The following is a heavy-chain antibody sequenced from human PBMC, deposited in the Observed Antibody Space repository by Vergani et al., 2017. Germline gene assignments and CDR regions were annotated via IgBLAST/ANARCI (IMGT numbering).Heavy chain of an antibody. V-gene: IGHV1-3*01. J-gene: IGHJ6*03. CDR3: ASQLVGATGRGYYYXMDV. D-gene: IGHD1-26*01. Sequence: QVQLVQSGAEVKKPGASVKVSCKASGYTFTSYAMHWVRQAPGQRLEWMGWINAGNGNTKYSQKFQGRVTITWDTSASTAYMELSSLRSEDTAVYYCASQLVGATGRGYYYXMDVWGKGTTVTVSS. CDR2: INAGNGNT. CDR1: GYTFTSYA.